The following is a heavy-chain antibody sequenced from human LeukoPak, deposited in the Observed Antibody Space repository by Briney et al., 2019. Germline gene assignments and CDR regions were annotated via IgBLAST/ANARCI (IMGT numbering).Heavy chain of an antibody. CDR3: ARDLNGDYYFDY. V-gene: IGHV4-59*01. D-gene: IGHD3-10*01. CDR1: GGSISSNY. CDR2: IYYSGST. Sequence: SETLSLTCTVSGGSISSNYWSWIRQPPGKGLEWIGYIYYSGSTNYNPSLKSRVTISVDTSKNQFSLKLSSVTAADTAVYYCARDLNGDYYFDYWGQGTLVTVSS. J-gene: IGHJ4*02.